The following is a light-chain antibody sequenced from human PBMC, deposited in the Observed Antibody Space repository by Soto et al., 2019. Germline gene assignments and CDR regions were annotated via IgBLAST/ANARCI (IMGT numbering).Light chain of an antibody. Sequence: QSALTQPASVSGSPGQSITISCTGTSSDVGRYNYVSWYQQHPGKAPKLMIYDVTNRPSGVSNRFSGSKSGNTASLTISGLQAEDEADYYCSSYTSSYTDVFGNGTKVTVL. CDR1: SSDVGRYNY. CDR2: DVT. V-gene: IGLV2-14*01. J-gene: IGLJ1*01. CDR3: SSYTSSYTDV.